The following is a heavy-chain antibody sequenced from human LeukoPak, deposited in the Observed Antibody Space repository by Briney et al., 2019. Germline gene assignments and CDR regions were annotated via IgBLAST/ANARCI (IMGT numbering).Heavy chain of an antibody. D-gene: IGHD1-26*01. CDR1: GFTVSSNY. CDR2: IYSGGST. Sequence: GGSLRLSCAASGFTVSSNYMSWVRQAPGKGLEWVSVIYSGGSTYYADSVKGRFTISGDKSKNTLYLQMNSLRAEDTAVYYCARIEGASYYGGFIDYWGQGTLVTVSS. J-gene: IGHJ4*02. CDR3: ARIEGASYYGGFIDY. V-gene: IGHV3-66*01.